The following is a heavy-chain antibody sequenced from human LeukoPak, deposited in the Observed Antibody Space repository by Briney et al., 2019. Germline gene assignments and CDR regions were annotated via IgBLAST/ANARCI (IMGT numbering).Heavy chain of an antibody. J-gene: IGHJ4*02. CDR3: ARGHLEYRQLDYFDY. D-gene: IGHD6-6*01. Sequence: GGSLRLSCAASGFTFSSYSMNWVRQAPGKGLEWVSYIVSSSGTIYYADSVKGRFTISRDNAKNSLYLQMNSLRAEDTAVYYCARGHLEYRQLDYFDYWGQGTLVTVSS. CDR2: IVSSSGTI. V-gene: IGHV3-48*01. CDR1: GFTFSSYS.